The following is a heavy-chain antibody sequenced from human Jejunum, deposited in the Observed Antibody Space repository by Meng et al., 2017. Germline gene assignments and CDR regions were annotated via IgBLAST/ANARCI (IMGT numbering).Heavy chain of an antibody. CDR3: ARAYCTDVSCHDFFDS. V-gene: IGHV4-4*02. CDR1: GASISRTNW. D-gene: IGHD2-8*01. Sequence: QVQRRGAGQGLVTPSGTLSLTCAVSGASISRTNWLSWVRQPPGKGLEWIGNIDPSESTHYNPSLKGRVTISADRSKNQFSLRLTFVTAADTAIYYCARAYCTDVSCHDFFDSWGQGTLVTVSS. CDR2: IDPSEST. J-gene: IGHJ4*02.